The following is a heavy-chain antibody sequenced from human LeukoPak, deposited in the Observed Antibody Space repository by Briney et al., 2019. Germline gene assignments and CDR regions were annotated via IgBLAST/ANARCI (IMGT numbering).Heavy chain of an antibody. D-gene: IGHD1-26*01. J-gene: IGHJ4*02. CDR2: INPNSGGT. Sequence: ASVKVSCKASGGTFSSYAISWVRQAPGQGLEWMGWINPNSGGTNYAQKFQGRVTMTRDTSISTAYMGLSRLRSDDTAVYYCARAEIVGATRVPFDYWGQGTLVTVSS. CDR3: ARAEIVGATRVPFDY. CDR1: GGTFSSYA. V-gene: IGHV1-2*02.